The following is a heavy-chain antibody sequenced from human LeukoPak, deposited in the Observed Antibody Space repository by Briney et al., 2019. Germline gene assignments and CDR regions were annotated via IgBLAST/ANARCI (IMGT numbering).Heavy chain of an antibody. Sequence: PSETLSLTCTVSGGSISSSSHYWGWIRQPPGKGLEWIGSIYYSGNTYYNPSLKSRVTISVDTSKNQFSLKLSSVTAADTAVYYCARVYYSNSYDYWYFDLWGRGTLVTVSS. CDR2: IYYSGNT. D-gene: IGHD6-13*01. CDR1: GGSISSSSHY. CDR3: ARVYYSNSYDYWYFDL. V-gene: IGHV4-39*07. J-gene: IGHJ2*01.